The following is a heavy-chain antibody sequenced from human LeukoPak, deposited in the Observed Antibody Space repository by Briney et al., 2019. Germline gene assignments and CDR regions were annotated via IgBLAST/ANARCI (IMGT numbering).Heavy chain of an antibody. CDR1: GLSVTNNY. J-gene: IGHJ4*02. CDR3: ARTFVSGDGYKVGYFDY. D-gene: IGHD5-24*01. CDR2: FYVGGAT. V-gene: IGHV3-53*01. Sequence: GGSLRLSCAVSGLSVTNNYMSWVRQAPGKGLEWVSVFYVGGATYYADSVKGRFTISRDNSKNTLYLQMNSLSAEDTAVYYCARTFVSGDGYKVGYFDYWGQGTLVTVSS.